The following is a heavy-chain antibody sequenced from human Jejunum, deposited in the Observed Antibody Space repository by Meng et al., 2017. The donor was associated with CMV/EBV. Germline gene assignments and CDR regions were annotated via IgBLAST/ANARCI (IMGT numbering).Heavy chain of an antibody. V-gene: IGHV2-5*02. J-gene: IGHJ4*02. CDR1: GFSPSTSGEG. D-gene: IGHD1-26*01. CDR2: IYRGDDK. CDR3: AHFVGGYYPSRPDY. Sequence: QITLKESGPTLVKPTQTFTLTCSFSGFSPSTSGEGVGWIRQPPGKALEWLALIYRGDDKRYSPSLNSRLTIAKDTSKNEVVLTLTNMGPIDTGTYYCAHFVGGYYPSRPDYWGQGTLVTVSS.